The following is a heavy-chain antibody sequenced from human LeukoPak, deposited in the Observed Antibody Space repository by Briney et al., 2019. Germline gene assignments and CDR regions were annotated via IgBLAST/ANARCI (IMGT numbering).Heavy chain of an antibody. J-gene: IGHJ4*02. CDR1: GYSISSGYY. CDR3: AREAYCGGDCYSIDY. CDR2: IYHSGST. Sequence: SETLSLTCTVSGYSISSGYYWGWIRQPPGKGLEWIGSIYHSGSTYYNPSLKSRVTISVDTSKNQFSLKLSSVTAADTAVYYCAREAYCGGDCYSIDYWGQGTLVTVSS. V-gene: IGHV4-38-2*02. D-gene: IGHD2-21*02.